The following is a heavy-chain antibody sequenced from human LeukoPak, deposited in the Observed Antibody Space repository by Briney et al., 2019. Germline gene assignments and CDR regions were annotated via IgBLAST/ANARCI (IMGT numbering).Heavy chain of an antibody. CDR1: GGSFSGYY. D-gene: IGHD3-22*01. CDR3: ARGPLYYDSSGYTH. J-gene: IGHJ4*02. CDR2: INHSGST. V-gene: IGHV4-34*01. Sequence: PSETLSLTCAVYGGSFSGYYWSWIRQPPGKGLEWIGEINHSGSTNYNPSLKSRVTISVDTSKNQFSLKLSSVTAADTAVYYCARGPLYYDSSGYTHWGQGTLVTVSS.